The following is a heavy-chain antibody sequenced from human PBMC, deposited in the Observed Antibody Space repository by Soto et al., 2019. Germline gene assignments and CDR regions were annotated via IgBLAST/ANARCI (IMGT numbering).Heavy chain of an antibody. J-gene: IGHJ1*01. V-gene: IGHV3-23*01. Sequence: GGSLRLSCAVSGFTFSSYAMTWVRQAPGKGLEWVSTIIGSGGSTYYADSVKGRLTISRDNSKNTLYLQINSLRAEDTAVYYCARDYGGNSALFQHWGQGTLVTVSS. D-gene: IGHD4-17*01. CDR3: ARDYGGNSALFQH. CDR2: IIGSGGST. CDR1: GFTFSSYA.